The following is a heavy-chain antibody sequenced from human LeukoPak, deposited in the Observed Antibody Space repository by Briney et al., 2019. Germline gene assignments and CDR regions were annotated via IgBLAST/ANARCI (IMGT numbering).Heavy chain of an antibody. CDR2: INEDGSQS. CDR3: GRDGSRHQVSTSY. Sequence: GGSLRLSCAASGFTFSRYWMSWVRQAPGKGLEWVANINEDGSQSYYVDSVKGRFTISRDNARNSLYLQINSLRVEDTAVYYCGRDGSRHQVSTSYWGQGTLATVSS. J-gene: IGHJ4*02. D-gene: IGHD1/OR15-1a*01. V-gene: IGHV3-7*01. CDR1: GFTFSRYW.